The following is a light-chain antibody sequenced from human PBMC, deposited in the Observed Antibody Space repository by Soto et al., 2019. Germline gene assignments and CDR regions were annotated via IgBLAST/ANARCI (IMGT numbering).Light chain of an antibody. CDR1: QSLRRY. CDR2: DAS. Sequence: IVLTQSPGTLSLSTGERATLSCRNSQSLRRYLAWYQQKPGQAPRLLIYDASNRATGIPDRFSGSGSGTEFTLTISSLEPEDFAVYYCQQRSNWPPSLTFGGGTKVDI. CDR3: QQRSNWPPSLT. V-gene: IGKV3-11*01. J-gene: IGKJ4*01.